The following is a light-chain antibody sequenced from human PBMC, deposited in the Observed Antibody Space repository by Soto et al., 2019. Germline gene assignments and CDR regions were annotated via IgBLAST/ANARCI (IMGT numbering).Light chain of an antibody. CDR1: QSVNSN. J-gene: IGKJ1*01. CDR3: QQYNTWPRT. CDR2: GAF. Sequence: EIVMTQSPATLSVSPGERATLSCRASQSVNSNLAWYQQRPGQAPSLLIYGAFNRVTNISAGFSGSGSGTEFTLTLTSLQSEDFAIYYCQQYNTWPRTFGQGTKVEIE. V-gene: IGKV3D-15*01.